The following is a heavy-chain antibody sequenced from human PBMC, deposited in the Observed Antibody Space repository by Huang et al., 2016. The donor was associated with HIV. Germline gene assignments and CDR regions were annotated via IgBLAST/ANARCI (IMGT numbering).Heavy chain of an antibody. Sequence: QLQLQESGPGLVRPSETLSLICTVSGGSITDSNYYWGWIRQPPGKGLEWIGRIYYSGDTDYNPSLKGRVTMSVDTSKDRCSLESRSVAVADTAIYYWARHVGSWSGYFDSWGQGTLVPVSS. CDR1: GGSITDSNYY. CDR2: IYYSGDT. J-gene: IGHJ4*02. D-gene: IGHD3-10*01. CDR3: ARHVGSWSGYFDS. V-gene: IGHV4-39*01.